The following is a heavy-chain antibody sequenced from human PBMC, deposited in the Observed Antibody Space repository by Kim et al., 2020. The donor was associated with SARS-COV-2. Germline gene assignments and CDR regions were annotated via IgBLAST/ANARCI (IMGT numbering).Heavy chain of an antibody. D-gene: IGHD2-2*01. V-gene: IGHV4-31*03. CDR1: GGSISSGGYY. CDR3: ARDGGYCSSTSCSGEAFDI. Sequence: SETLSLTCTVSGGSISSGGYYWSWIRQHPGKGLEWIGYIYYSGSTYYNPSLKSRVTISVDTSKNQFSLKLSSVTAADTAVYYCARDGGYCSSTSCSGEAFDIWGHGTIGTVSS. J-gene: IGHJ3*02. CDR2: IYYSGST.